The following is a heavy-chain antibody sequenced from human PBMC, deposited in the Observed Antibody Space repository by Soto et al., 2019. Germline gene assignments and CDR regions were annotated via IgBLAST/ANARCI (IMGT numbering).Heavy chain of an antibody. D-gene: IGHD6-13*01. CDR1: GYTFTSYD. CDR3: ARVFFGSVAAAGTDAFDI. Sequence: ASVKVSCKASGYTFTSYDINWVRQATGQGLEWMGGMNPNSGKTGYAQKYQGRVTITADESTSTAYMEMSSLRSEDTAVYYCARVFFGSVAAAGTDAFDIWGQGTMVTVSS. CDR2: MNPNSGKT. V-gene: IGHV1-8*01. J-gene: IGHJ3*02.